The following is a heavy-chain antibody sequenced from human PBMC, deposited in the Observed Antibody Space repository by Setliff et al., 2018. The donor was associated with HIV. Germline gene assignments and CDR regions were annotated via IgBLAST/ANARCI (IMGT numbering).Heavy chain of an antibody. V-gene: IGHV4-38-2*02. D-gene: IGHD3-22*01. CDR2: VYDSGSP. CDR3: ARVYYFDSSGYYQRGDVFDI. CDR1: GYSISDGYY. J-gene: IGHJ3*02. Sequence: PSETLSLTCTVSGYSISDGYYWGWIRQPPGKGLEWIGSVYDSGSPKYNPSLKSRVTISIDTSKSQISLKLTSVTAADTAMYHCARVYYFDSSGYYQRGDVFDIWGQGTMVTVSS.